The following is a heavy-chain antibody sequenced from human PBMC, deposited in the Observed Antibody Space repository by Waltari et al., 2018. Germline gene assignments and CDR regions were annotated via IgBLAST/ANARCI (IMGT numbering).Heavy chain of an antibody. Sequence: QAQLVPSGAEVKKPGASVKGSCKASGYTLTSYGTSRVRQAPGQGIEWMGWISAYNGNTNYAQKLQGRVTMTTDTSTSTAYMELRSLRSDDTAVYYCARDGVTMVRGVTNWFDPWGQGTLVTVSS. J-gene: IGHJ5*02. CDR2: ISAYNGNT. CDR3: ARDGVTMVRGVTNWFDP. D-gene: IGHD3-10*01. CDR1: GYTLTSYG. V-gene: IGHV1-18*01.